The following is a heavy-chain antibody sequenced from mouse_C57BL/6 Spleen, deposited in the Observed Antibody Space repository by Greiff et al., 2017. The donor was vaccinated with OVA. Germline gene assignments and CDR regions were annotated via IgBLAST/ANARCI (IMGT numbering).Heavy chain of an antibody. V-gene: IGHV5-6*01. J-gene: IGHJ4*01. CDR2: ISSGGSYT. Sequence: EVNVVESGGDLVKPGGSLKLSCAASGFTFSSYGMSWVRQTPDKRLEWVATISSGGSYTYYPDSVKGRFTISRDNAKNTLYLQMSSLKSEDTAMYYCARQTGTGALYYAMDYWGQGTSVTVSS. CDR1: GFTFSSYG. D-gene: IGHD4-1*01. CDR3: ARQTGTGALYYAMDY.